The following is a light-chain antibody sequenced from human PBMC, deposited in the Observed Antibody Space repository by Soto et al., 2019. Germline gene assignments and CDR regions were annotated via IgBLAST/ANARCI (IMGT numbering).Light chain of an antibody. CDR1: SSDIGSHDY. CDR2: EVT. J-gene: IGLJ1*01. CDR3: TSYTSNTALV. Sequence: QSAPTQPASVSGSHGRSITISCTGTSSDIGSHDYVSWYQHHPGKAPKLIIYEVTNRPSGVSDRFSGSKSGSTASLTISGLQAEDEADYHCTSYTSNTALVFGTGTNLTVL. V-gene: IGLV2-14*01.